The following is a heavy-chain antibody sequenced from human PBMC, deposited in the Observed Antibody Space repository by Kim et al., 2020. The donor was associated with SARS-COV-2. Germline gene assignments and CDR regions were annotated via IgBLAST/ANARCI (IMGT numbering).Heavy chain of an antibody. CDR3: ARDTAAAMDV. CDR2: NSYT. J-gene: IGHJ6*02. D-gene: IGHD6-25*01. V-gene: IGHV3-72*01. Sequence: NSYTAYAPSVKGRFTVSRDDSRNSLYLQMNSLKTEDTAVYYCARDTAAAMDVWGRGTTVTVSS.